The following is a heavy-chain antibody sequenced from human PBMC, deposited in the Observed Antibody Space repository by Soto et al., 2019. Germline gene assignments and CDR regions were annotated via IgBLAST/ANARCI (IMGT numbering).Heavy chain of an antibody. CDR3: ARHIAAAGTRGVWFDP. J-gene: IGHJ5*02. V-gene: IGHV1-69*01. D-gene: IGHD6-13*01. Sequence: QVQLVQSGAEVKKPGSSVKVSCKASGGTFSSYAISWVRQAPGQGLEWMGGIIPIFGTANYAQKFQDRVTITADESTSTAYMELSSLRSEDTAAYYCARHIAAAGTRGVWFDPWGQGTLVTVSS. CDR2: IIPIFGTA. CDR1: GGTFSSYA.